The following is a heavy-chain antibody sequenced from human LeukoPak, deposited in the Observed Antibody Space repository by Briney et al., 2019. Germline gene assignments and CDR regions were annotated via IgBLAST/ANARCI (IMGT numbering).Heavy chain of an antibody. CDR1: GFTFDDYA. D-gene: IGHD2-21*02. J-gene: IGHJ4*02. Sequence: QTGGSLRLSCAASGFTFDDYAMHWVRQGPGKGLEWVSGISWNTGSIGYADSVKGRFTISRDNAKNSLYLQMNSLRAEDTALYYCAKALTRGGIVVVTAGIDYRGQGTLVTVSS. CDR3: AKALTRGGIVVVTAGIDY. V-gene: IGHV3-9*01. CDR2: ISWNTGSI.